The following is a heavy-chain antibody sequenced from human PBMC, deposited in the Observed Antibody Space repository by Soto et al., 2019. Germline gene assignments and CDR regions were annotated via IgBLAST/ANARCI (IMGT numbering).Heavy chain of an antibody. Sequence: GASVKVSCKASGYTFTGYYMHWVRQAPGQGLEWMGWINPNSGGTNYAQKFQGWVTMTRDTSISTAYMELSRLRSDDTAVYYCARDYRVDILTGYSNWFDPWGQGILVTVS. CDR1: GYTFTGYY. J-gene: IGHJ5*02. V-gene: IGHV1-2*04. D-gene: IGHD3-9*01. CDR2: INPNSGGT. CDR3: ARDYRVDILTGYSNWFDP.